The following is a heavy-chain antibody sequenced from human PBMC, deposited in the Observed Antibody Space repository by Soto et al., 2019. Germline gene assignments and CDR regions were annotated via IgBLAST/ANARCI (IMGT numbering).Heavy chain of an antibody. CDR1: GFTFISHW. Sequence: GGSLILSCAASGFTFISHWIHWVRQAPGKGLEWVSRIETDGGGTSYADSVKGRFTISTDNAKNTVYLQMKGLRAEDTAVYYCATVFDLWGQGTLVTVSS. CDR2: IETDGGGT. CDR3: ATVFDL. J-gene: IGHJ5*02. V-gene: IGHV3-74*01.